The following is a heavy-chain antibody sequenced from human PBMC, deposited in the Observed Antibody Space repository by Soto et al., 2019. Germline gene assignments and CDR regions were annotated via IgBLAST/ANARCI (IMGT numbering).Heavy chain of an antibody. CDR3: ARDYSNYGNYYYGMDV. J-gene: IGHJ6*02. CDR1: GFTVSSYA. CDR2: ISYDGSNK. V-gene: IGHV3-30-3*01. Sequence: GGSLRLSCAASGFTVSSYAMHWVRQAPGKGLEWVAVISYDGSNKYYADSVKGRFTISRDNSKNTLYLQMNSPRAEDTAVYYCARDYSNYGNYYYGMDVWGQGTTVTVSS. D-gene: IGHD4-4*01.